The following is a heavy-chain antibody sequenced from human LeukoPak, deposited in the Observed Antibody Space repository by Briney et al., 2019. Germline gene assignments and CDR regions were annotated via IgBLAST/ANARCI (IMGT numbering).Heavy chain of an antibody. D-gene: IGHD3-10*01. CDR1: GFIISSYG. CDR2: ISYDGSNK. Sequence: GALRLSCAASGFIISSYGIHWVRQAPGKGLVWVAVISYDGSNKYYADSVKGRFTISRDNSKNTLYLQMNSLRAEDTAVYYCAKDLAWGVCDYWGQGTLVTVSS. V-gene: IGHV3-30*18. J-gene: IGHJ4*02. CDR3: AKDLAWGVCDY.